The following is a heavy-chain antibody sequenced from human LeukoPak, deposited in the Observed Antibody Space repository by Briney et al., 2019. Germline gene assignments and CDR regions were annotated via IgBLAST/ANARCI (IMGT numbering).Heavy chain of an antibody. J-gene: IGHJ4*02. CDR1: GGSFSGYY. CDR3: ARLHKLLWFGELPYYFDY. D-gene: IGHD3-10*01. CDR2: INHSGST. V-gene: IGHV4-34*01. Sequence: SETLSLTCAVYGGSFSGYYWSWIRQPPGKGLEWIGEINHSGSTNYNPSLKSRVTISVDTSKNQFSLKLSSVTAADTAVYYCARLHKLLWFGELPYYFDYWGQGTLVTVSS.